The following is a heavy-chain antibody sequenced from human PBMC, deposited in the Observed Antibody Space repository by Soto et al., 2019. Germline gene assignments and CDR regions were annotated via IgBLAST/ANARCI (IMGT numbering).Heavy chain of an antibody. D-gene: IGHD3-3*01. CDR3: AIGNHYAFSSRSSLLDY. Sequence: GGSLRLSCAASGFTFSSYRLSCVRQAPGKGLEWGGNIKQDGIEKYYVDSVKGRFTISRDNPKNSLYLQRNSLRAEDTAVYYCAIGNHYAFSSRSSLLDYSGQASLVTVSS. CDR2: IKQDGIEK. CDR1: GFTFSSYR. J-gene: IGHJ4*02. V-gene: IGHV3-7*01.